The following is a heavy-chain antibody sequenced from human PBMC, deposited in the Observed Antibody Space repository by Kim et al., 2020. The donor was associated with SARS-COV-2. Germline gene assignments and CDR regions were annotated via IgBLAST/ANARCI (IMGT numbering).Heavy chain of an antibody. J-gene: IGHJ6*02. D-gene: IGHD6-6*01. V-gene: IGHV3-66*01. CDR3: ARWDRIAARLNYYYGMDV. Sequence: KGRFTISRDNSKTTLYLQMNSLRAEDTAVYYCARWDRIAARLNYYYGMDVWGQGTTVTVSS.